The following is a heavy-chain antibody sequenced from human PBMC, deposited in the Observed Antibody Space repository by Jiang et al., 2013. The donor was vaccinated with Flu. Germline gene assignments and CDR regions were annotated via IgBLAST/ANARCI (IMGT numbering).Heavy chain of an antibody. J-gene: IGHJ4*02. V-gene: IGHV1-69*04. Sequence: SSVKVSCKASGGTFSSYAISWVRQAPGQGLEWMGGIIPILGIANYAQKFQGRVTITADKSTSTAYMELSSLRSEDTAVYYCARRPMNYGGNSWYFDYWGQGTLVTVSS. CDR3: ARRPMNYGGNSWYFDY. CDR1: GGTFSSYA. D-gene: IGHD4-23*01. CDR2: IIPILGIA.